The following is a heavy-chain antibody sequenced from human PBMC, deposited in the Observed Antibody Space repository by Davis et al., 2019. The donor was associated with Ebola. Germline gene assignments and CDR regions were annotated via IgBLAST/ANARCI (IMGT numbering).Heavy chain of an antibody. CDR3: VRDPVRSDGYSFDY. J-gene: IGHJ4*02. V-gene: IGHV3-74*01. Sequence: HTGGSLRLSCAASGFTFSSYWMHWVRQAPGKGLVWVSRINSDGSSTSYADSVKGRFTISRDNAKNTLYLQMNSLRAEDTAVYYCVRDPVRSDGYSFDYWGQGALVTVSS. CDR1: GFTFSSYW. CDR2: INSDGSST. D-gene: IGHD5-24*01.